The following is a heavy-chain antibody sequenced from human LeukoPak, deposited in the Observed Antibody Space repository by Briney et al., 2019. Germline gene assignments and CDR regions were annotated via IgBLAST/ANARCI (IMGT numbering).Heavy chain of an antibody. D-gene: IGHD2-15*01. CDR1: GFTFSSYE. J-gene: IGHJ4*02. CDR2: IWYDGSNK. Sequence: GGSLRLSCAASGFTFSSYEMNWVRQAPGKGLEWVAVIWYDGSNKYYADSVKGRFTISRDNSKNTLYLQMNSLRAEDTAVYYCARQGSGGSPFDYWGQGTLVTVSS. CDR3: ARQGSGGSPFDY. V-gene: IGHV3-33*08.